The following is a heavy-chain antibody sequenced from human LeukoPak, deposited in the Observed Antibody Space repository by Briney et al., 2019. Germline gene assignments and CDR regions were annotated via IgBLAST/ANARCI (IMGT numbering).Heavy chain of an antibody. Sequence: GGSLRLSCAASGFTFSTYWMHWVRQAPGKGVVWVSRINGDGTSTSTSYADSVKGRFTISRDNAKNTLYLHMNTLRAEDTAVYYCARDRDYGAPDYWGQGTLVTVSS. CDR2: INGDGTSTST. D-gene: IGHD4-17*01. J-gene: IGHJ4*02. CDR3: ARDRDYGAPDY. V-gene: IGHV3-74*01. CDR1: GFTFSTYW.